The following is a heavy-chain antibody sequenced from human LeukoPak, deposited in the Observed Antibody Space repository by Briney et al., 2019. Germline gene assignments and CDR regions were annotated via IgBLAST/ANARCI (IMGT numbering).Heavy chain of an antibody. J-gene: IGHJ4*02. D-gene: IGHD3-16*01. CDR1: GSSFSNYG. CDR3: ARDLLSLPHKYFDS. Sequence: GGSLRLSCAASGSSFSNYGMHWVRQAPGKGLEWVAYIRYDGSQKYYGDSVKGRFTISRDNSKNTVYLQMKSLRHEATAVYYCARDLLSLPHKYFDSWGPGTLVTVSS. V-gene: IGHV3-30*02. CDR2: IRYDGSQK.